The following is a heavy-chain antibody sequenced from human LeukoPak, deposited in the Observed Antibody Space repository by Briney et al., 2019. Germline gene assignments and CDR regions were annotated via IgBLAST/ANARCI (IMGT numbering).Heavy chain of an antibody. CDR2: IYYDGSNN. D-gene: IGHD3-22*01. J-gene: IGHJ4*02. V-gene: IGHV3-33*01. CDR3: ARDAPSYYYDSSGHIDY. Sequence: GGSLRLSCAASGFTFSNYGMHWVRQAPGKGLEWVAVIYYDGSNNYYADSVKGRFTISRDNSKNTLYLEMNSLRAEDTALYYCARDAPSYYYDSSGHIDYWGQGTLVTVSS. CDR1: GFTFSNYG.